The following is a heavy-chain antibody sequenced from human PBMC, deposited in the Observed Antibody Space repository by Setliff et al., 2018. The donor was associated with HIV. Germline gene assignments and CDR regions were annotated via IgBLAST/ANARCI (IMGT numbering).Heavy chain of an antibody. Sequence: PSETLSLTCTVSGGSISSGNYHWSWIRQPAGKGLEWIGHIYTSGSTDYNPSLKSRVTISGDTSKNQFSLKLSSVTAADTAVYYCARGLLESDYDYINIYNYFYMDVWGKGTTVTVSS. D-gene: IGHD5-12*01. CDR2: IYTSGST. J-gene: IGHJ6*03. V-gene: IGHV4-61*09. CDR3: ARGLLESDYDYINIYNYFYMDV. CDR1: GGSISSGNYH.